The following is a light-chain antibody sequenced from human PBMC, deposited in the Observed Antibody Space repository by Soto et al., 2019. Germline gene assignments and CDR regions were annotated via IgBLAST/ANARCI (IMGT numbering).Light chain of an antibody. CDR2: DNN. CDR1: SSNIGNNY. V-gene: IGLV1-51*01. J-gene: IGLJ1*01. CDR3: GTWGSSLSVHV. Sequence: QSVLTQPPSVSAAPGQKVTISCSGTSSNIGNNYVSWYQQLPGTAPKLLIYDNNKRPSGIPDRFSGSKSGTSATLGITGLQTGDEADYYCGTWGSSLSVHVFGTGTKVTVL.